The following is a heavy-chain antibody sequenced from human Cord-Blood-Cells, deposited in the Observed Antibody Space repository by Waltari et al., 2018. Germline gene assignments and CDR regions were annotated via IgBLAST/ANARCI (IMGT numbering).Heavy chain of an antibody. V-gene: IGHV1-2*04. D-gene: IGHD3-16*01. CDR2: INPNSGGT. CDR3: ARSASLGSLRYFDY. Sequence: QVQLVQSGAEVKKPGASVKVSCKASGYTFTGYYMPWVRQAPGQGLEWMGWINPNSGGTNYAQKFQGWVTMTRDTSISTAYMELSRLRSDDTAVYYCARSASLGSLRYFDYWGQGTLVTVSS. J-gene: IGHJ4*02. CDR1: GYTFTGYY.